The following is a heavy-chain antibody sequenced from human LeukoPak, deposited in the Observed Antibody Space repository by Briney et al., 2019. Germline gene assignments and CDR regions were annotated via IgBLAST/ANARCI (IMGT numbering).Heavy chain of an antibody. CDR2: ISASGRTT. CDR1: GFKFSSYD. CDR3: ARVAWSGFDL. Sequence: GGSLRLSCAASGFKFSSYDMNWVRQAPGKGLEWVSYISASGRTTYYVDSVKGRFTLSRDNAKYSLYLQMNSLRAEDMAVYYCARVAWSGFDLWGQGTMVTGSS. V-gene: IGHV3-48*03. D-gene: IGHD3-3*01. J-gene: IGHJ3*01.